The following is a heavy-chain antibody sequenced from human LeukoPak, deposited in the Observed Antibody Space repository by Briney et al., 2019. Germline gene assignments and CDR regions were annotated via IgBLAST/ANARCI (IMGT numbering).Heavy chain of an antibody. D-gene: IGHD3-22*01. CDR2: IYYSGST. V-gene: IGHV4-59*01. J-gene: IGHJ4*02. Sequence: PSETLSLTCTVSGGSFSTYYWSWIRQPPGKELEWIGYIYYSGSTNYNPSLQSRVTISVDTSKNHFSLRLSSVTAADTAVYYCARENSYYDSSGYYYGSGYFDYWGQGTLVTVSS. CDR3: ARENSYYDSSGYYYGSGYFDY. CDR1: GGSFSTYY.